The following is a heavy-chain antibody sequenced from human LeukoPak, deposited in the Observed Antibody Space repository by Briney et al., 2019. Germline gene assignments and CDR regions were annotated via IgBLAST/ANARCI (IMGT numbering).Heavy chain of an antibody. Sequence: GGSLRLSCAASGFTFSSYSMNWVRQAPGKGLEWVSAISGSGGSTYYADSVKGRFTISRDNSKNTLYLQMNSLRAEDTAVYYCAKVRIGAAGNNWFDPWGQGTLVTVSS. CDR3: AKVRIGAAGNNWFDP. CDR2: ISGSGGST. J-gene: IGHJ5*02. D-gene: IGHD6-13*01. V-gene: IGHV3-23*01. CDR1: GFTFSSYS.